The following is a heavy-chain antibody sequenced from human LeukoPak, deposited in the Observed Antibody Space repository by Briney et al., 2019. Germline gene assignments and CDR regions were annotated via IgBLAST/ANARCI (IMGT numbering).Heavy chain of an antibody. CDR3: AKAEGSYKTLIDY. V-gene: IGHV3-23*01. Sequence: PGGSLRLSCAASGFTFTICAMNWVRQAPGKGLEWVSGISGSGSSTYYADSVKGRFTISRDSSKNTVYLQMSSLRAEDTAVYYCAKAEGSYKTLIDYWGQGTLVTVS. CDR1: GFTFTICA. CDR2: ISGSGSST. D-gene: IGHD3-10*01. J-gene: IGHJ4*02.